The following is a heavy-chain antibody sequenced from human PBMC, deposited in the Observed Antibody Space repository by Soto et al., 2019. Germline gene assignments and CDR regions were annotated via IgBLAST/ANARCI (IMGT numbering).Heavy chain of an antibody. Sequence: QVQLQESGPGLVKPSQTLSLTCVISGDSVSSNSAAWNWIRQSQSRGLAWVGRTDYRTRWYYDYSVYVRSRITVKPDTSKNQFSLQLTSVTPEDTAVYYCAGTTSHYWYYMDVWGKGTTVTVSS. D-gene: IGHD1-7*01. CDR2: TDYRTRWYY. CDR3: AGTTSHYWYYMDV. V-gene: IGHV6-1*01. J-gene: IGHJ6*03. CDR1: GDSVSSNSAA.